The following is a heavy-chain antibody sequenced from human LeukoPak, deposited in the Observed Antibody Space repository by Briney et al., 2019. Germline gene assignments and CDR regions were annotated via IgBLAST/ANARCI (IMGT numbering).Heavy chain of an antibody. J-gene: IGHJ6*03. Sequence: GGSLRLSCAASGFTFSDYYMSWIRQAPGKGLEWVSYISSSGSTIYHADSVKGRFTISRDNAKNSLYLQMNSLRAEDTAVYYCARDSGYSYGHYYYYYMDVWGKGTTVTVSS. CDR2: ISSSGSTI. CDR3: ARDSGYSYGHYYYYYMDV. V-gene: IGHV3-11*04. CDR1: GFTFSDYY. D-gene: IGHD5-18*01.